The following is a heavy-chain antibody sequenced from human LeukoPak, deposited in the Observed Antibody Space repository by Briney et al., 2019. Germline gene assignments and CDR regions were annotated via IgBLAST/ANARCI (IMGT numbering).Heavy chain of an antibody. D-gene: IGHD6-19*01. J-gene: IGHJ4*02. Sequence: PGGSLRLSCAVSGFTFSSYWMHWVRQAPGKGLVWVSRVNPQGSGTSYTDSVKGRFTISRDNAKDALHLRTDNLRVEDTAVYYCARARWSSTGWFLGYWGQGTLVTVSS. CDR1: GFTFSSYW. CDR3: ARARWSSTGWFLGY. CDR2: VNPQGSGT. V-gene: IGHV3-74*01.